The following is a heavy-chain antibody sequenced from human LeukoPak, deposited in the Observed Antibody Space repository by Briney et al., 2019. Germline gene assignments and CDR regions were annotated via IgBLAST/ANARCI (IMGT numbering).Heavy chain of an antibody. Sequence: GGSLRLSCAASGFTFSSYAMSWVRQAPGKGLEWVSAISGSGGSTYYADSVKGRFTISRDNSKNTLYLQMNSLRAEDTAVYYCAKDAIQYYDFEPGAFDIWGQGTMVTVSS. D-gene: IGHD3-3*01. CDR3: AKDAIQYYDFEPGAFDI. CDR1: GFTFSSYA. CDR2: ISGSGGST. J-gene: IGHJ3*02. V-gene: IGHV3-23*01.